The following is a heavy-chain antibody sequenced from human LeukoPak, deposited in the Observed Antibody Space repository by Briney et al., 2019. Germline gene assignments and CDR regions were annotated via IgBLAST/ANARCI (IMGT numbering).Heavy chain of an antibody. V-gene: IGHV3-48*02. CDR2: ISSGSSTK. D-gene: IGHD5-12*01. CDR3: ARRRAYSGYDSDY. CDR1: GFTFSSYS. J-gene: IGHJ4*02. Sequence: GGSLRLSCAASGFTFSSYSMNWVRQAPGKGLEWVSYISSGSSTKYYADSVKRRFTISRDNAENSLYLQMDSLRDEDTAVYYCARRRAYSGYDSDYWGQGTLVTVSS.